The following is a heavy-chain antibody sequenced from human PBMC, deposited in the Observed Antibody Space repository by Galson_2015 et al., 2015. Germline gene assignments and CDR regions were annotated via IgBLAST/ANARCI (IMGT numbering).Heavy chain of an antibody. Sequence: SLRLSCAASGFTFSDYYMSWLRQAPGKGLEWVSYISSSGSTIYYADSVKGRFTISRDNAKNSLYLQMNSLRAEDTAVYYCARGLAGYSSSWYYFDYWGQGTLVTVSS. CDR3: ARGLAGYSSSWYYFDY. J-gene: IGHJ4*02. D-gene: IGHD6-13*01. CDR1: GFTFSDYY. CDR2: ISSSGSTI. V-gene: IGHV3-11*01.